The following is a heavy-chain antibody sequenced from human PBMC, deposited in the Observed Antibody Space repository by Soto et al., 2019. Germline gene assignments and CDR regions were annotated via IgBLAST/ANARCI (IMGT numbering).Heavy chain of an antibody. CDR3: ARDVGARYSYGAERYFDL. CDR1: GFTLSSYR. J-gene: IGHJ2*01. V-gene: IGHV3-7*01. Sequence: EVQLVESGGGLVQPGGSLRLSCAASGFTLSSYRMSWVRQAPGKGLEWVANIKQDGSEKYYVDSVKGRFTISRDNAKNSLYRQMTSLRAEDTAVYYCARDVGARYSYGAERYFDLWGRGTLVTVSS. D-gene: IGHD5-18*01. CDR2: IKQDGSEK.